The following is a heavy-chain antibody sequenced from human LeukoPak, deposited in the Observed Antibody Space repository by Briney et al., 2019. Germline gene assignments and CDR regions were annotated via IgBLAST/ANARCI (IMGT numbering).Heavy chain of an antibody. V-gene: IGHV4-59*08. D-gene: IGHD5-18*01. CDR2: IYDNSGYNPT. CDR3: ARHPGIQLWIDY. J-gene: IGHJ4*02. CDR1: GGSMSRYY. Sequence: SETLSLTCNVSGGSMSRYYWSWIRQPPGQRLQWIGYIYDNSGYNPTNYNPSLKSRVTISLDASNNQFSLKLTSLTAADTAVYYCARHPGIQLWIDYWGQGTLVTVSS.